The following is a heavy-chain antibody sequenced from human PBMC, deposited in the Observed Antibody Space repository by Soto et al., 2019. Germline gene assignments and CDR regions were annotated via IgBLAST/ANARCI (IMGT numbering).Heavy chain of an antibody. Sequence: EVQLLESGGGLVQPGGSLRLSCAASGLGLTFSTYPMSWVRQAPGKGLEWVSAISSSGGFTVYADSVEGRFTSSRDNSKDTLFLPMNPQTAEDTALYYCVNALYSMSGDFQYSYGMDVWGQGTTVAVSS. CDR1: GLGLTFSTYP. CDR2: ISSSGGFT. V-gene: IGHV3-23*01. J-gene: IGHJ6*02. CDR3: VNALYSMSGDFQYSYGMDV. D-gene: IGHD4-4*01.